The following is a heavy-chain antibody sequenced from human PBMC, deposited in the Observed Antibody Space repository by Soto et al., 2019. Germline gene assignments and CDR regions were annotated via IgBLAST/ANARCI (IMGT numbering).Heavy chain of an antibody. V-gene: IGHV4-59*01. D-gene: IGHD6-13*01. CDR3: ATNVRGISWFFSWFDT. CDR1: VGSISTYY. J-gene: IGHJ5*02. CDR2: IHHSGSA. Sequence: SEALSLTCTVSVGSISTYYWSWIRQPPGKGLEWIGYIHHSGSANYNPSLKSRVNLSVDTSKNQFSLKLTSVTAADTAVYYCATNVRGISWFFSWFDTWGQGALVTVSS.